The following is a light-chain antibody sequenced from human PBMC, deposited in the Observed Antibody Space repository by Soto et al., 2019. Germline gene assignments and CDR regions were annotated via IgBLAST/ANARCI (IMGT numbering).Light chain of an antibody. CDR1: QSISNY. V-gene: IGKV1-5*01. CDR3: QQYNSYSQT. Sequence: DIQMTQSPSTLSASVGDRLTITCRASQSISNYLAWYQQKPGIAPNLLIYDASSLESGVPSRFSGSGSGTEFTLTISSLQPDDFATYYCQQYNSYSQTFGQGTKVDIK. J-gene: IGKJ1*01. CDR2: DAS.